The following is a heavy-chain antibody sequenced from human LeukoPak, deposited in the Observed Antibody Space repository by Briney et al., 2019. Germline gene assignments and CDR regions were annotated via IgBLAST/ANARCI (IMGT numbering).Heavy chain of an antibody. CDR3: ARGTYYYDSSAYYSEYFQH. Sequence: PGGSLRLSCAASGFTFSSYWMHWVRQAPGKGLVWVSRINSDGSSTSYADSVKGRFTFSRANAKNTPYLQMNSLRAEDTAVYYCARGTYYYDSSAYYSEYFQHWGQGTLVTVSS. J-gene: IGHJ1*01. D-gene: IGHD3-22*01. V-gene: IGHV3-74*01. CDR1: GFTFSSYW. CDR2: INSDGSST.